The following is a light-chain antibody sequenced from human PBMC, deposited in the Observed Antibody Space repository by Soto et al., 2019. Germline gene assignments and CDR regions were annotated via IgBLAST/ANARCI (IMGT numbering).Light chain of an antibody. CDR1: QSVLYSSNNKNY. CDR2: WAS. Sequence: DIVMTQSPDSLAVSLGERATINCKSSQSVLYSSNNKNYLAWYQQKPGQTPKLLIYWASTRESGVPDRFSGSGSGTDFILTISSLQSEDVAVYYCQQYYSTPRTFGQGTKVEIK. J-gene: IGKJ1*01. CDR3: QQYYSTPRT. V-gene: IGKV4-1*01.